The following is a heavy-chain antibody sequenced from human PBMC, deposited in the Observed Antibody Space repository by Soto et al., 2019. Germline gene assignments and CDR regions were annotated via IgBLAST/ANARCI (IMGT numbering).Heavy chain of an antibody. CDR2: INAGNGNT. CDR1: RYTFTSYA. CDR3: ASSYSNYALIDYYYYGMDL. D-gene: IGHD4-4*01. Sequence: QVQLVQSGAEVKKPGASVKVSCKASRYTFTSYAMHWVRQAPGQRLEWMGWINAGNGNTKYSQKFQGRVTITRDTSASTAYMELSSLRSEDTAVYYCASSYSNYALIDYYYYGMDLWGQGTTVTVSS. V-gene: IGHV1-3*01. J-gene: IGHJ6*02.